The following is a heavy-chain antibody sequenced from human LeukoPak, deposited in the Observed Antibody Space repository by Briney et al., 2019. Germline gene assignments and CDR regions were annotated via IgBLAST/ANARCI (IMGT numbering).Heavy chain of an antibody. CDR2: IDTNTGIP. CDR3: ARDPGSQRVNRLARRGDY. CDR1: GYTFINFA. Sequence: ASVKVSCKASGYTFINFAMNWVRQAPGQGLEWMGWIDTNTGIPTYAQGFTGRFVFSLDTSVSTVYLQITSLQAEDAAVYYCARDPGSQRVNRLARRGDYWGQGTLVTVFS. V-gene: IGHV7-4-1*02. J-gene: IGHJ4*02. D-gene: IGHD1-14*01.